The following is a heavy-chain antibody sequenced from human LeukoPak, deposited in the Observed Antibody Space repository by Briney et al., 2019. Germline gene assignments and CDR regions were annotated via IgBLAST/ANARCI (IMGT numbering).Heavy chain of an antibody. CDR1: GGTFSSYA. D-gene: IGHD3-10*01. J-gene: IGHJ5*02. CDR2: ISAYNGNT. V-gene: IGHV1-18*01. CDR3: ARDLSKLTMVRGVWFDP. Sequence: ASVKVSCKASGGTFSSYAISWVRQAPGQGLEWMGWISAYNGNTNYAQKLQGRVTMTTDTSTSTAYMELRSLRSDDTAVYYCARDLSKLTMVRGVWFDPWGQGTLVTVSS.